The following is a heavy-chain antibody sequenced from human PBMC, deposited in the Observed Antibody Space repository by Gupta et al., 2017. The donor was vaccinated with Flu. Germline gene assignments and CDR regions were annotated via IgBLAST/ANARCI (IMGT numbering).Heavy chain of an antibody. J-gene: IGHJ4*02. CDR1: GLTFRLYD. CDR3: AKVDGVYCTRGSCSFDF. V-gene: IGHV3-23*01. CDR2: ISASGTST. Sequence: EVQLLASGGGLVQPGGALRLSCAASGLTFRLYDLTGVRQAPGKGLEWVSVISASGTSTYSADSVKGRFTISRDNSKSTLYLQMNSLRAEDTAVYYCAKVDGVYCTRGSCSFDFWGQGTLVTVSS. D-gene: IGHD2-15*01.